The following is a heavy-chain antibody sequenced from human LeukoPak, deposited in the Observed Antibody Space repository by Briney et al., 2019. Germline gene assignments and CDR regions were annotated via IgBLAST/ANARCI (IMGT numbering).Heavy chain of an antibody. J-gene: IGHJ4*02. CDR2: IYTSGST. CDR1: GGSISSYY. CDR3: ARHLWFGELLFDY. Sequence: SETLSLTCTVSGGSISSYYWSWIRQPPGKGLEWIGYIYTSGSTNYNPSLKSRVTISVDTSKNQFSLKLSSVTAIDTAVYYCARHLWFGELLFDYWGQGTLVTVSS. D-gene: IGHD3-10*01. V-gene: IGHV4-4*09.